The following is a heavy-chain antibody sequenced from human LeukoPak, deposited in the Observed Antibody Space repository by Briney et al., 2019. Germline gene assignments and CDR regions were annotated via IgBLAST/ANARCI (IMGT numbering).Heavy chain of an antibody. CDR1: GGTFSSYA. Sequence: ASVKVSCKASGGTFSSYAISWVRQAPGQGLEWMGGIIPIFGTANYAQKFQGRVTITADESTSTAYMELSSLRSEDTAVYYCAREDDVWSGYTPSYGMDVWGQGTTVTVSS. J-gene: IGHJ6*02. CDR3: AREDDVWSGYTPSYGMDV. CDR2: IIPIFGTA. D-gene: IGHD3-3*01. V-gene: IGHV1-69*13.